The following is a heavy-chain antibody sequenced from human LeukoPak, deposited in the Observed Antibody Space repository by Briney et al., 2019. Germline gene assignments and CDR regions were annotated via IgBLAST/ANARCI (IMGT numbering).Heavy chain of an antibody. D-gene: IGHD2-2*01. CDR1: GFTFSSYW. Sequence: GGSLRLSRAASGFTFSSYWMSWVRQAPGKGLEWVANIKQDGSEKYYVDSVKGRSTISRDNAKNSLYLQMNSLRAEDTAVYYCARDPPHIVVVPAAHYYGMDVWGQGTTVTVSS. CDR2: IKQDGSEK. J-gene: IGHJ6*02. CDR3: ARDPPHIVVVPAAHYYGMDV. V-gene: IGHV3-7*01.